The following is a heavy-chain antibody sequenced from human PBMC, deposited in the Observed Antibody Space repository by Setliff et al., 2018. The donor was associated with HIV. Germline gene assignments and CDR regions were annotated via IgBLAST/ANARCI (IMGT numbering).Heavy chain of an antibody. CDR3: MRDPSGYDASGYYPLRWYFDL. Sequence: GGSVKVSCKASGYIFTSYAISWVRQAPGQGLEWMGWITTYKGNTNYAQKFQGRVTMTTDTSTRTVYMDLRSLRSDDTAVYYCMRDPSGYDASGYYPLRWYFDLWGRGTLVTVSS. D-gene: IGHD3-22*01. CDR2: ITTYKGNT. V-gene: IGHV1-18*01. CDR1: GYIFTSYA. J-gene: IGHJ2*01.